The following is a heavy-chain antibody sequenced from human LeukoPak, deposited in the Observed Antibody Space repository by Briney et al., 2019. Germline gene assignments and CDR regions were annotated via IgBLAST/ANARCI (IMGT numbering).Heavy chain of an antibody. D-gene: IGHD3-22*01. J-gene: IGHJ4*02. CDR2: ISSNGGST. Sequence: PGGSLRLSCAASGFTFSSYAMHWVRQAPGKGLEYVSAISSNGGSTYYANSVKGRFTISRDNSKNTLYLRMGSLRAEDMAVYYCATLPYYYDSSGSYYFDYWGQGTLVTVSS. CDR1: GFTFSSYA. V-gene: IGHV3-64*01. CDR3: ATLPYYYDSSGSYYFDY.